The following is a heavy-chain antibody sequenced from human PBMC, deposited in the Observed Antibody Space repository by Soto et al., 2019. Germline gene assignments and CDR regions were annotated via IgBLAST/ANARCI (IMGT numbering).Heavy chain of an antibody. J-gene: IGHJ5*02. D-gene: IGHD2-8*01. CDR1: GYTFTTYY. Sequence: ASVKVSCKASGYTFTTYYFHWVRQAPGQGLEWMGWISAYNGNTNYAQKLQGRVTMTTDTSTSTAYMELRSLRSDDTAVYYCARGEDIVPLDPWGQGTLVTVSS. CDR2: ISAYNGNT. V-gene: IGHV1-18*01. CDR3: ARGEDIVPLDP.